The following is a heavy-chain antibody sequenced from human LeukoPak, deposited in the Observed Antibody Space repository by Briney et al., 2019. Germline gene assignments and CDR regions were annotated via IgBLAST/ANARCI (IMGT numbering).Heavy chain of an antibody. V-gene: IGHV1-69*05. CDR3: ARGSKVLEWPTENWFDP. CDR2: IIPIFGTA. Sequence: ASVKVSCKASGGTFSSYAISWVRQAPGQGLEWMGRIIPIFGTANYAQKFQGRVTITTDESTSTAYMELSSLSSEDTAVYYCARGSKVLEWPTENWFDPWGQGTLVTVSS. J-gene: IGHJ5*02. D-gene: IGHD3-3*01. CDR1: GGTFSSYA.